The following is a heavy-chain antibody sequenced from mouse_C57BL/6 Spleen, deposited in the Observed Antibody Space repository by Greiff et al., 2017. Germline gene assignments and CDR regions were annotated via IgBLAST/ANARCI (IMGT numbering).Heavy chain of an antibody. CDR3: ADYSAWFAY. V-gene: IGHV1-82*01. D-gene: IGHD1-1*01. Sequence: QVQLKESGPELVKPGASVKISCKASGYAFSSSWMYWVKQRPGQGLEWIGRISPGDGDTNYNGKFKGKATLTADKSSSTAYMQLSSLTSEYCAVYVGADYSAWFAYWGQGTLVTVSA. J-gene: IGHJ3*01. CDR2: ISPGDGDT. CDR1: GYAFSSSW.